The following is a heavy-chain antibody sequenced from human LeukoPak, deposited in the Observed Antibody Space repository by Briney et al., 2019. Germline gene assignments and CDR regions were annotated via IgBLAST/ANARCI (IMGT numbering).Heavy chain of an antibody. D-gene: IGHD5-18*01. CDR2: ISSSSSYI. Sequence: GGSLRLSCVASGFTFSNYAMSWVRQAPGKGLEWVSSISSSSSYIYYADSVKGRFTISRDNAKNSLYLQMNSLRAEDTAVYYCARGLDVDTAMVPFYWGQGTLVTVSS. J-gene: IGHJ4*02. CDR3: ARGLDVDTAMVPFY. CDR1: GFTFSNYA. V-gene: IGHV3-21*01.